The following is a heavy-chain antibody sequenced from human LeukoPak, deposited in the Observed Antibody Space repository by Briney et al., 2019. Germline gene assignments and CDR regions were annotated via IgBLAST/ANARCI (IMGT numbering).Heavy chain of an antibody. V-gene: IGHV4-4*09. D-gene: IGHD1-26*01. CDR1: GGSISSYY. CDR3: ARGVGGTFDY. J-gene: IGHJ4*02. Sequence: SETLSLTCTVSGGSISSYYWSWIRQPPGKGREWIGYIYTSGSTNYNPSLKSRVTMSVDTSKNQFSLKLSSVTAADTAVYFCARGVGGTFDYWGQGTLVTVSS. CDR2: IYTSGST.